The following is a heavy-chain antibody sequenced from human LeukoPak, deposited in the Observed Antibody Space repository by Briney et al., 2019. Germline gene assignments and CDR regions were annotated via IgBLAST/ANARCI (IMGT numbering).Heavy chain of an antibody. CDR1: GYTFTSYY. Sequence: GASVKVSCKASGYTFTSYYMHWVRQAPGQGLEWMGIINPSGGSTSYAQKFQGRVTMTRDTSTSTVYMELSSLRSEDTAVYYCAREVDDILTGPEYYFDYWGQGTLVTVSS. CDR3: AREVDDILTGPEYYFDY. D-gene: IGHD3-9*01. CDR2: INPSGGST. V-gene: IGHV1-46*01. J-gene: IGHJ4*02.